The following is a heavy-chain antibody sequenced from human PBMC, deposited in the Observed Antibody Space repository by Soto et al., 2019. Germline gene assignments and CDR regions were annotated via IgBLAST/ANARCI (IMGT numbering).Heavy chain of an antibody. CDR3: ARALSGSYFVLEH. CDR2: IYSRGST. J-gene: IGHJ4*02. V-gene: IGHV4-34*01. Sequence: SETLSLTCAVYGGSFSGYYWSWIRQPPGKGLEWIGEIYSRGSTNYNPSLKSRISISVDTSKNHFSLKLSSVTAADTAVYFCARALSGSYFVLEHWGQGTLVTVSS. CDR1: GGSFSGYY. D-gene: IGHD3-10*01.